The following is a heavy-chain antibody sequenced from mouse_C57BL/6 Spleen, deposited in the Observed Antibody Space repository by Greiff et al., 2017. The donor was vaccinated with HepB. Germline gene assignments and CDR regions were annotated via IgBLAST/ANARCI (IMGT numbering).Heavy chain of an antibody. Sequence: VKVVESGPELVKPGASVKISCKASGYAFSSSWMNWVKQRPGKGLEWIGRIYPGDGDTNYNGKFKGKATLTADKSSSTAYMQLSSLTSEDSAVYFCARFLYDYDGFDYWGQGTTLTVSS. CDR3: ARFLYDYDGFDY. V-gene: IGHV1-82*01. CDR1: GYAFSSSW. D-gene: IGHD2-4*01. CDR2: IYPGDGDT. J-gene: IGHJ2*01.